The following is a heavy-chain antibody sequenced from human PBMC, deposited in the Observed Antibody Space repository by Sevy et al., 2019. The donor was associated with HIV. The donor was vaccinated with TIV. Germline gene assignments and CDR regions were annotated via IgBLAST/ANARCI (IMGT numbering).Heavy chain of an antibody. J-gene: IGHJ4*02. CDR2: ISYDGSNK. Sequence: GGPLRLSCAASGFTFSSYGMHWVRKAPGKGLEWVAVISYDGSNKYYADSVKGRVTISRDNSKNTLYLQMNSLRAEDTAVYYCAKDRMGLVGATQYFDYWGQGTLVTVSS. V-gene: IGHV3-30*18. D-gene: IGHD1-26*01. CDR3: AKDRMGLVGATQYFDY. CDR1: GFTFSSYG.